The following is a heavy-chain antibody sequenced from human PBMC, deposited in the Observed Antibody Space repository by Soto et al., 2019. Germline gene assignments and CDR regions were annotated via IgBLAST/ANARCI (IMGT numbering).Heavy chain of an antibody. J-gene: IGHJ5*02. Sequence: GGSLRLSCAASGFTFSSYAMSWVRQAPGKGLEWVSAISGSGGSTYYADSVKGRFTISRDNSKNTLYLQMNSLRAEDTAVYYCAKSTDFWSGSTNWFDPWGQGTLVTVSS. CDR2: ISGSGGST. V-gene: IGHV3-23*01. CDR1: GFTFSSYA. CDR3: AKSTDFWSGSTNWFDP. D-gene: IGHD3-3*01.